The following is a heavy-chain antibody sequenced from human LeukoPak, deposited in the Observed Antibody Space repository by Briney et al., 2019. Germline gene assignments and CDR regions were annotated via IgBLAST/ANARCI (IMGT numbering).Heavy chain of an antibody. Sequence: SVKVSCKASGGTFSKNVVSWVRQAPGQGLEWMGGIIPFFDVVSSAQRFQGRVTITADESTSTAYMELSSLRSEDTAVYYCARGPRPTVTSDFDYWGQGTLVTVSS. CDR3: ARGPRPTVTSDFDY. V-gene: IGHV1-69*13. CDR2: IIPFFDVV. D-gene: IGHD4-11*01. J-gene: IGHJ4*02. CDR1: GGTFSKNV.